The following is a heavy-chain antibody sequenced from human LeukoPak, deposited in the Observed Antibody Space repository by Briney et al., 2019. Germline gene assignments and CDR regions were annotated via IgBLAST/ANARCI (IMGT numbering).Heavy chain of an antibody. V-gene: IGHV4-61*01. CDR2: IYYSGST. Sequence: SETLSLTCTVSGGSVSSGSYYWSWIRQPPGKGLEWIGYIYYSGSTNYNPSLKSRVTISVDTSKIQFSLKLSSVTAADTAVYYCARGRNVLLWFGGSELSFDPWGQGTLVTVSS. CDR3: ARGRNVLLWFGGSELSFDP. D-gene: IGHD3-10*01. J-gene: IGHJ5*02. CDR1: GGSVSSGSYY.